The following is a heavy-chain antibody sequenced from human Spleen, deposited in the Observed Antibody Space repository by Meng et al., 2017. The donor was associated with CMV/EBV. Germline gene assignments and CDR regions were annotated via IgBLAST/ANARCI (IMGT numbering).Heavy chain of an antibody. Sequence: SLSSSGYYWGWIRQPPGKGLEWIGSVYFNGSTYYNPSLKSRVTISVDTSENQFSLNLSSVTAADTAVYYCARLSSMLGYDFWSGYFDYWGREPWSPSP. D-gene: IGHD3-3*01. CDR2: VYFNGST. CDR1: SLSSSGYY. V-gene: IGHV4-39*01. CDR3: ARLSSMLGYDFWSGYFDY. J-gene: IGHJ4*02.